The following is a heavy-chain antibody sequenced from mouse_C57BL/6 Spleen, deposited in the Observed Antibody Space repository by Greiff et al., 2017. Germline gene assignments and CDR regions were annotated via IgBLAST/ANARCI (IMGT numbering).Heavy chain of an antibody. CDR1: GYAFSSSW. CDR2: IYPGDGDT. V-gene: IGHV1-82*01. D-gene: IGHD2-3*01. CDR3: ARGDGYPSFDD. J-gene: IGHJ2*01. Sequence: QVQLQQSGSELVKPGASVKISCKASGYAFSSSWMNWVKQRPGKGLEWIGRIYPGDGDTNYNGKFKGKATLTADKSSSTAYMQLSSLTSEDSAVYFCARGDGYPSFDDWGQGTTLTVSS.